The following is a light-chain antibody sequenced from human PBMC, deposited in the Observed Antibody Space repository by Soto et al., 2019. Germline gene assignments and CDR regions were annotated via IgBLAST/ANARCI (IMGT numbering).Light chain of an antibody. J-gene: IGKJ5*01. V-gene: IGKV3D-20*02. CDR1: QSVSSSY. CDR2: GAS. CDR3: QQSNVWPPIT. Sequence: LLTQSPGTLSLSPGERATLSCRASQSVSSSYLAWYQQKPRQAPRLLIYGASSRATGIPDRFSGSGSGTDFTPTISRLEPEDFAVYYCQQSNVWPPITFGQGTRLEIK.